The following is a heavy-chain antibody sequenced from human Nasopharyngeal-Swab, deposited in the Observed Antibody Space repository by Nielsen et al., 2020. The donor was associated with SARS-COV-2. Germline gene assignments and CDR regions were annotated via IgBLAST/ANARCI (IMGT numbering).Heavy chain of an antibody. V-gene: IGHV3-11*06. CDR1: GFTFSDHY. CDR2: IDTRGTHS. J-gene: IGHJ6*02. CDR3: GRGHYGLDV. Sequence: GESLKISCAASGFTFSDHYMSWIRQAPGKGLEWVSYIDTRGTHSNYADSAKGRFTVSRDNAKNSLYLEMNSLRVEDTAVYYCGRGHYGLDVWGQGTTVTVSS.